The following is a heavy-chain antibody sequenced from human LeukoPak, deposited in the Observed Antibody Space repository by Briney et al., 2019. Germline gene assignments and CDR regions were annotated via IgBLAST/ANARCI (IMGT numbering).Heavy chain of an antibody. CDR2: ISAYNLNT. D-gene: IGHD3-10*01. Sequence: GASVKVSCKTSGYTFNSYGISWVRQAPGHGLEWMGWISAYNLNTNYAQKFQGRVTMTTDTSTSTAYMELRSLRSDDTAVYYCARDMYYYSRTGFDPWGQGTLVTVSS. J-gene: IGHJ5*02. V-gene: IGHV1-18*01. CDR3: ARDMYYYSRTGFDP. CDR1: GYTFNSYG.